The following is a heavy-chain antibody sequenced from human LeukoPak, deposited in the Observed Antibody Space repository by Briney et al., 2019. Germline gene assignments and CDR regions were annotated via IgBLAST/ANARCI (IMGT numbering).Heavy chain of an antibody. Sequence: SETLSLTCTVSGGSISGYYWSWIRQPPGKGLEWIGFIYYTGDTKYNPSLKSRLTISVDTSKNQSSLKVSSVTAADTAVYYCVRSKSGTYGWFDPWGQGTLVTVSS. CDR1: GGSISGYY. CDR2: IYYTGDT. CDR3: VRSKSGTYGWFDP. D-gene: IGHD4-17*01. V-gene: IGHV4-59*01. J-gene: IGHJ5*02.